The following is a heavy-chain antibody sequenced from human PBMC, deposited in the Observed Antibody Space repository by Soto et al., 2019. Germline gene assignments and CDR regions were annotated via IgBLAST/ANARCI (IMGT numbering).Heavy chain of an antibody. CDR3: ASGVATMGASYYYYGMDA. D-gene: IGHD5-12*01. Sequence: GASVKVSCKASGYTFTSHGISWVRQAPGQGLEWMGWISAYNGNTNYAQKLQGRVTMTTDTSTSTAYMELSSLRSEDTAVYYCASGVATMGASYYYYGMDAWGQETTLTVSS. J-gene: IGHJ6*02. V-gene: IGHV1-18*01. CDR2: ISAYNGNT. CDR1: GYTFTSHG.